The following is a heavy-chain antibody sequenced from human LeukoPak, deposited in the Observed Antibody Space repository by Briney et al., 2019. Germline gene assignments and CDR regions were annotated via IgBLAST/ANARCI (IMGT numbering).Heavy chain of an antibody. J-gene: IGHJ4*02. CDR1: DDSINDYY. Sequence: PSETLSLTCTVSDDSINDYYWSWIRQPAGKGLEWIGRIYTTGSTNYNPSLKSRVTMSIDMSKNQFSLNLSSVTAADTAVYYCARGGEWSYDYWGQETLVTVSS. CDR3: ARGGEWSYDY. V-gene: IGHV4-4*07. CDR2: IYTTGST. D-gene: IGHD3-3*01.